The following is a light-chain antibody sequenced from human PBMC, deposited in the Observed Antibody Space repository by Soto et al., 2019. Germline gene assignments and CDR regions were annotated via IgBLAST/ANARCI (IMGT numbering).Light chain of an antibody. CDR1: SADVGGFNY. Sequence: QSVLTQPASVSGSPGQSITISCTGTSADVGGFNYVSWYQQHPGKAPKLMIYEVNNRPSGVSNRFSGSKSGNTASLTISGLQTEDEADYYCSSYTSSSTLFGTGTKVTVL. CDR3: SSYTSSSTL. CDR2: EVN. V-gene: IGLV2-14*01. J-gene: IGLJ1*01.